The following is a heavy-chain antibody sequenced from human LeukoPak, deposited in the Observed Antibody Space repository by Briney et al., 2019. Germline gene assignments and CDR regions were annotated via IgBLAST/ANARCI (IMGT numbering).Heavy chain of an antibody. CDR3: ARDRELGIGFFDY. D-gene: IGHD7-27*01. V-gene: IGHV1-69*01. CDR2: IIPIFGTA. J-gene: IGHJ4*02. Sequence: SVKVSCKASGGTFSSYAISWVRQAPGQGLEWMGGIIPIFGTANYAQKFQGRVTITADESTSTAYMELSSLRSDDTAVYYCARDRELGIGFFDYWGQGTLVTVSS. CDR1: GGTFSSYA.